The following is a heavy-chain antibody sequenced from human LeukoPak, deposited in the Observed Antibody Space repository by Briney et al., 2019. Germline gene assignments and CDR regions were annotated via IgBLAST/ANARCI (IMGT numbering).Heavy chain of an antibody. CDR1: GFTFSSYG. CDR2: IWYDGSNK. CDR3: ARAGIAAAGTNYGMDV. V-gene: IGHV3-33*01. Sequence: GGSLRLSCAASGFTFSSYGMHWVRQAPGKGLEWVAVIWYDGSNKYYADSVKGRFTISRDNSKNTLYLQMNSLRAEDTAVYYCARAGIAAAGTNYGMDVWGQGTTVTVSS. J-gene: IGHJ6*02. D-gene: IGHD6-13*01.